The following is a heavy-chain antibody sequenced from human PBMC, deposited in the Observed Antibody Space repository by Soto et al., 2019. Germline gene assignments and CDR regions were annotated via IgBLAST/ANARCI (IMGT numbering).Heavy chain of an antibody. Sequence: QVQLVQSGAEVKKPGSSVKVSCKASGGTFSSYAISWVRQAPGQGLEWMGGIIPIFGTANYAQKFQGRVTITADESTSTAYMELSSLSSEDPAVYYCASFLAARPVYYHYGMDVWGQGTTVTVSS. V-gene: IGHV1-69*12. CDR2: IIPIFGTA. CDR1: GGTFSSYA. D-gene: IGHD6-6*01. CDR3: ASFLAARPVYYHYGMDV. J-gene: IGHJ6*02.